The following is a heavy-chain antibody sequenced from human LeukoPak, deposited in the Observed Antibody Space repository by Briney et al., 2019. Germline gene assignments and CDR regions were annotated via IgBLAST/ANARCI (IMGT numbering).Heavy chain of an antibody. CDR2: IIPIFGTA. V-gene: IGHV1-69*13. CDR3: ARGDSGGRYYYYYGMDV. J-gene: IGHJ6*02. D-gene: IGHD2-15*01. Sequence: ASVKVSCKASGYAFNEYAMNWVRQAPGQGLEWMGGIIPIFGTANYAQKLQGRVTITADESTSTAYMELSSLRSEDTAVYYCARGDSGGRYYYYYGMDVWGQGTTVTVSS. CDR1: GYAFNEYA.